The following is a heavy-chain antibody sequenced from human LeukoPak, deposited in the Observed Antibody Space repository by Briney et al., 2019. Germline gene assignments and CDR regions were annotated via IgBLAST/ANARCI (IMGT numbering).Heavy chain of an antibody. D-gene: IGHD3-3*01. CDR2: IYYSGTT. CDR1: GGSISSSNW. J-gene: IGHJ4*02. Sequence: PSETLSLTCAVSGGSISSSNWWSWVRQPPGKGLEWIGYIYYSGTTNYNPSLKSRVTISVDTSKNQFSLKLSSVTAADTAVYYCARGRITIFGVVIDYYFDYWGQGTLVTVSS. V-gene: IGHV4-4*02. CDR3: ARGRITIFGVVIDYYFDY.